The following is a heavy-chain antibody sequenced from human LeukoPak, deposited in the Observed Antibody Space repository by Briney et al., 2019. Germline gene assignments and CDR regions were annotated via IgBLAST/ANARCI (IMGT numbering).Heavy chain of an antibody. V-gene: IGHV3-66*01. Sequence: PGRSLRLSCAASGFTFSSYGMHWVRQAPGQGLEWVSVIYTSGSTYDADSVRGRFTISRDKSKNTLYLQMNSLRAEDAAVYYCARGGSDGGDYSSFDIWGLGTMVTVSS. CDR1: GFTFSSYG. CDR3: ARGGSDGGDYSSFDI. CDR2: IYTSGST. D-gene: IGHD4-17*01. J-gene: IGHJ3*02.